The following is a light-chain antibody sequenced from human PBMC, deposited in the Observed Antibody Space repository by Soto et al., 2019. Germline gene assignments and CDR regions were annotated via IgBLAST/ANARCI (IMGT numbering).Light chain of an antibody. CDR1: QTISSW. J-gene: IGKJ1*01. Sequence: DIQMTQSPSTLSGSVGDRVTITCRASQTISSWLAWYQQKPGKAPKLLIYKASTLKSGVPSRFSGSGSGTEFTLTISSLQPDDFATYYCHQYNSYSQAFGQGTK. CDR2: KAS. V-gene: IGKV1-5*03. CDR3: HQYNSYSQA.